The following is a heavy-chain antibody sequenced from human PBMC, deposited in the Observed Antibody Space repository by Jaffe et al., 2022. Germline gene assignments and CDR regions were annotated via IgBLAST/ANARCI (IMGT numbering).Heavy chain of an antibody. J-gene: IGHJ4*02. CDR1: GYSISSGYY. CDR2: IYHSGST. D-gene: IGHD6-13*01. V-gene: IGHV4-38-2*01. CDR3: ATLAAAGTLGY. Sequence: QVQLQESGPGLVKPSETLSLTCAVSGYSISSGYYWGWIRQPPGKGLEWIGSIYHSGSTYYNPSLKSRVTISVDTSKNQFSLKLSSVTAADTAVYYCATLAAAGTLGYWGQGTLVTVSS.